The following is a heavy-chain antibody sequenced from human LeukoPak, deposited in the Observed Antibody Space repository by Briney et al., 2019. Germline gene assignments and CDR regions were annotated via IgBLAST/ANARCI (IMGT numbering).Heavy chain of an antibody. V-gene: IGHV3-23*01. J-gene: IGHJ4*02. CDR1: GFTLSDYD. Sequence: GGSLRLSCVASGFTLSDYDMTWVRQRPGKGLEWVSSISKSDDRTYYADSVKGRFIISRDNSKNTLSLQMNSLRADDTAVYYCAKDAVAPGSGGDYFDYWGQGTLVTVSS. D-gene: IGHD3-10*01. CDR3: AKDAVAPGSGGDYFDY. CDR2: ISKSDDRT.